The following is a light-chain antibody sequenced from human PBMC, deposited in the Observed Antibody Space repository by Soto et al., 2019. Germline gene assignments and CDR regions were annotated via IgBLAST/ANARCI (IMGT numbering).Light chain of an antibody. J-gene: IGKJ4*01. CDR3: QQANSFPLT. CDR2: AAS. CDR1: QGISSW. Sequence: DIQMTQSPSSVSASVGDRVTITCRASQGISSWVAWYQQKPGKAPKLLIYAASNLQSGVPSRFSGSGSGTDVTLTFSSLQPEDFATDYCQQANSFPLTVGGGPKVEFK. V-gene: IGKV1-12*01.